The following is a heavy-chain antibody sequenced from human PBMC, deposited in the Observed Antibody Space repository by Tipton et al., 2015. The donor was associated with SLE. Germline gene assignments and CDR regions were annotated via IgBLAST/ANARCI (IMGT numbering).Heavy chain of an antibody. J-gene: IGHJ4*02. Sequence: TLSLTCSVSGGSIGYYYWNWIRQPPGKGLEWIGYVFYSGSTNYNPSFRGRVTMSVDTSKIQFSLRLNSVTAADTAIYYCARAEYSAYDVPQFDLWGQGALVTVPS. CDR3: ARAEYSAYDVPQFDL. CDR2: VFYSGST. D-gene: IGHD5-12*01. CDR1: GGSIGYYY. V-gene: IGHV4-59*01.